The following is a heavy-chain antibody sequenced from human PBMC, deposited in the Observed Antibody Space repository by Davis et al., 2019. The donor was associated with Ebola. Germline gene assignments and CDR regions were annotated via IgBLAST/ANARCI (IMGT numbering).Heavy chain of an antibody. D-gene: IGHD1-26*01. V-gene: IGHV3-33*01. Sequence: GESLKISCAASGFTFSSYGMHWVRQAPGKGLEWVAVIWYDGSNKYYADSVKGRFTISRDNSKNTLYLQMNSLRAEDTAVYYCARVRYSGSPTNYFDYWGQGTLVTVSS. J-gene: IGHJ4*02. CDR3: ARVRYSGSPTNYFDY. CDR1: GFTFSSYG. CDR2: IWYDGSNK.